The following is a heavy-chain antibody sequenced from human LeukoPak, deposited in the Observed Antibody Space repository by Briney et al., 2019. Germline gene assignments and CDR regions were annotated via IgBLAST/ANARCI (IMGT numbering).Heavy chain of an antibody. D-gene: IGHD3-16*02. CDR3: AREVITFGGVIVNYFDY. J-gene: IGHJ4*02. Sequence: PSETLSLTCAVSGASISSSNWWGWVRQPPGKGLEWIGEIYHTGSANYNPSLKSRVTMSIDKSKNQFSLKLTSVTAADTAVYYCAREVITFGGVIVNYFDYWGQGSLVTVSS. CDR2: IYHTGSA. V-gene: IGHV4-4*02. CDR1: GASISSSNW.